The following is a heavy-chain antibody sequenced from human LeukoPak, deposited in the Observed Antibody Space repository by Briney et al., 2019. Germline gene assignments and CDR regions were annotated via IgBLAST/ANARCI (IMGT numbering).Heavy chain of an antibody. Sequence: PRGSLRLSCAASGFTFSSYAMHWVRQAPGKGLEWVAVIWKDGSNIYYGDSVKGRFTISRDNSKNTLYLQMDSLRVEDAAVYYCVRDSGGYSSVDYWSQGAQVTVSS. CDR2: IWKDGSNI. CDR3: VRDSGGYSSVDY. D-gene: IGHD5-12*01. V-gene: IGHV3-33*01. J-gene: IGHJ4*02. CDR1: GFTFSSYA.